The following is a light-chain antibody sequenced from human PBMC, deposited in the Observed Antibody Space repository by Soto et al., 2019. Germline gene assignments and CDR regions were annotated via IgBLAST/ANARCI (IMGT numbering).Light chain of an antibody. CDR2: SNN. Sequence: QAVVTQPPSTSGTPGQRVTFSCSGGSSNIGGNTVNWYQHLPGTAPKLLIYSNNQRPSGVPDRFSGSKSGTSASLAVSGLQSEDEADYYCAAWDDTLNGYVFGTGTKLTVL. J-gene: IGLJ1*01. CDR3: AAWDDTLNGYV. V-gene: IGLV1-44*01. CDR1: SSNIGGNT.